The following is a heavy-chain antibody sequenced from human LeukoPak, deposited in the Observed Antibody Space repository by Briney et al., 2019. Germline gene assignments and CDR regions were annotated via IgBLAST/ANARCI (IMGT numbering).Heavy chain of an antibody. CDR1: GFTFSSYS. J-gene: IGHJ3*02. V-gene: IGHV3-21*03. CDR2: ISSSSSYI. CDR3: ASNLRLLPDAFDI. Sequence: GGSLRLSCAASGFTFSSYSMNWVRQAPGKGLEWVSSISSSSSYIYYADSVKGRFTISRDNAKNSLYLRMNSLRAEDTAVYYCASNLRLLPDAFDIWGQGTMVTVSS. D-gene: IGHD2-15*01.